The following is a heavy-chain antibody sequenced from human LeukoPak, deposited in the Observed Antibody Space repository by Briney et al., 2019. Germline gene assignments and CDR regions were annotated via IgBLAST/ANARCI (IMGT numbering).Heavy chain of an antibody. CDR3: AGDRRTSGWYAS. Sequence: GGSLRLSCAASGFTFSSYAMSWVRQAPGKGLEWVSAISGSGGSTYYADSVKGRFTLSRDTLKNTVYLQMNSLTAEDTALYYCAGDRRTSGWYASWGQGTLVTVSS. CDR1: GFTFSSYA. V-gene: IGHV3-23*01. J-gene: IGHJ5*01. D-gene: IGHD6-19*01. CDR2: ISGSGGST.